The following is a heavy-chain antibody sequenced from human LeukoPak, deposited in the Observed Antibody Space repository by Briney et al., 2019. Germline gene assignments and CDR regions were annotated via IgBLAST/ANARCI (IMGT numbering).Heavy chain of an antibody. CDR3: ARTDGFDP. CDR2: ISGDTMTT. J-gene: IGHJ5*02. CDR1: GFIFSSYS. Sequence: GGSLRLSCAASGFIFSSYSLNWVRQAPGKGLEWVSYISGDTMTTYYADSVKGRFTISRDNTKNSLYLQMNSLRADDTAVYYCARTDGFDPWGQGTLVTVSS. V-gene: IGHV3-48*01.